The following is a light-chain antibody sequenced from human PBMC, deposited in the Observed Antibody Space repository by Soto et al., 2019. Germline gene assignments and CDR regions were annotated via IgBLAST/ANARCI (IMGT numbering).Light chain of an antibody. CDR3: QQYNSWYT. Sequence: EVVTPQSPATLSVSPGERATLSCRASRSVSTNLAWYQQKPGQAPRVLIYGASTRATAVPARFSGSGSGTEFTLTISSLQPEDFAVYYCQQYNSWYTVGQGTKVEIK. J-gene: IGKJ2*01. CDR1: RSVSTN. V-gene: IGKV3-15*01. CDR2: GAS.